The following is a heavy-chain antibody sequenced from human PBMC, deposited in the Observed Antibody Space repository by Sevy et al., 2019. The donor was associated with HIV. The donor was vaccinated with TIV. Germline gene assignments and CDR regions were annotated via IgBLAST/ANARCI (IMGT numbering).Heavy chain of an antibody. D-gene: IGHD2-8*02. CDR1: GYTFTGYY. V-gene: IGHV1-2*06. J-gene: IGHJ6*02. Sequence: ASVKVSCKASGYTFTGYYMHWVRQAPGQGLEWMGRINPNSGDTNYAQKFQGRVTMTRDTSISTAYMELSRLRSDDTAVYYCARDGRYCTGGVCYPPGSSGMDVWGQGTTVTVSS. CDR3: ARDGRYCTGGVCYPPGSSGMDV. CDR2: INPNSGDT.